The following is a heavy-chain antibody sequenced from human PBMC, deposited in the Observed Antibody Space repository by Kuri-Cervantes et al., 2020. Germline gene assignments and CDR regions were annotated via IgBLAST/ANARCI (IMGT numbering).Heavy chain of an antibody. CDR1: GFMFSSYA. D-gene: IGHD3-10*01. CDR2: ISSSSGYI. J-gene: IGHJ4*02. V-gene: IGHV3-23*01. Sequence: GESLKISCAASGFMFSSYAMSWVRQAPGKGLEWVSSISSSSGYIYYADSVKGRFTISRDNSKNTLYLQMNSLRAEDTAVYYCAKLAPAGDDYWGQGTLVTVSS. CDR3: AKLAPAGDDY.